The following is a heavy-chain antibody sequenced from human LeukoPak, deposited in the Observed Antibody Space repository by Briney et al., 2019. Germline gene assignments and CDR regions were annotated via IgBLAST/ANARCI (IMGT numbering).Heavy chain of an antibody. J-gene: IGHJ4*02. CDR1: GFTFSSYW. CDR3: ARSNSSGWYYFDY. CDR2: IKSDGSAT. V-gene: IGHV3-74*01. Sequence: GGSLRLSCAAAGFTFSSYWMHWVRQAPGKGLVWVSRIKSDGSATSNADSVKGRFTISRDNAKNTLYLQMNSLRAEDTAVYYCARSNSSGWYYFDYWGQGTLVTVSS. D-gene: IGHD6-19*01.